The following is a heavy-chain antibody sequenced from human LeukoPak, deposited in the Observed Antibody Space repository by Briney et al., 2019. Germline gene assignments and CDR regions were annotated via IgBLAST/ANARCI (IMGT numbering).Heavy chain of an antibody. Sequence: PSETLSLTCTVSGGSISSYYWSWIRQPPGKGLEWIGYIYYSGSTNYNPSLKSRVAISVDTSKNQFSLRLNSVTAADTAVYYCARVSPTTLEFDPWGQGTLGTVSS. CDR3: ARVSPTTLEFDP. J-gene: IGHJ5*02. D-gene: IGHD1-1*01. CDR1: GGSISSYY. CDR2: IYYSGST. V-gene: IGHV4-59*01.